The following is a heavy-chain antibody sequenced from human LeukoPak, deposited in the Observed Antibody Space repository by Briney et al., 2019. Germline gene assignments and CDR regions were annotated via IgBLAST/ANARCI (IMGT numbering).Heavy chain of an antibody. CDR2: INPSGGST. Sequence: GASVKVSCKASGYTFTSYDINWVRQATGQGLEWMGIINPSGGSTSYAQKFQGRVTMTRDMSTSTVYMELSSLRSEDTAVYYCARGDYYGSGSYYYYYMDVWGKGTTVTVSS. D-gene: IGHD3-10*01. J-gene: IGHJ6*03. V-gene: IGHV1-46*01. CDR3: ARGDYYGSGSYYYYYMDV. CDR1: GYTFTSYD.